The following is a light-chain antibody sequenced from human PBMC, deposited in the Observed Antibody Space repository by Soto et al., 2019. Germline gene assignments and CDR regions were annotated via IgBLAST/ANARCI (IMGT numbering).Light chain of an antibody. CDR2: YVS. CDR3: SSYTSSSTL. V-gene: IGLV2-14*01. J-gene: IGLJ2*01. CDR1: SSDVGGYNY. Sequence: QSALTQPASVSGSPGQSITISCTGTSSDVGGYNYVSWYQQHPGKAPKLMIYYVSNRPSGVSNRFSGSKSGNTASLTISGLQAEDEADYYCSSYTSSSTLFGGGTKVTVL.